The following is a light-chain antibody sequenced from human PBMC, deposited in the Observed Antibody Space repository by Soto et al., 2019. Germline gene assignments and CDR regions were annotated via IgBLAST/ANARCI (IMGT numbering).Light chain of an antibody. J-gene: IGKJ4*01. CDR2: DAS. CDR3: QQYNTSSLT. CDR1: QSITAR. Sequence: DIQLTQSPSTLSASVADRVTITCRASQSITARLAWYQQKPGKAPKLLIYDASILERGVPSRLSGSGYGTELTITISSLQTDDFATYYCQQYNTSSLTFGGGTQVDIK. V-gene: IGKV1-5*01.